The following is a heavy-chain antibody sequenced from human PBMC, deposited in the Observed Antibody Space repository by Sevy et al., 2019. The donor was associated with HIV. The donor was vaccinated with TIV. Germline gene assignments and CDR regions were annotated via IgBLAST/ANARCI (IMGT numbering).Heavy chain of an antibody. V-gene: IGHV3-23*01. CDR2: ISGSGGGT. CDR3: AGVVGATTTYYYYGMDV. J-gene: IGHJ6*02. Sequence: GGSLRLSCAASGFTFSSYAMSWVRQAPGKGLEWVSAISGSGGGTYYAYSVKGRFTISRDNSKNTLYLQMNSLRAEDTAVYYCAGVVGATTTYYYYGMDVWGQGTTVTVSS. D-gene: IGHD1-26*01. CDR1: GFTFSSYA.